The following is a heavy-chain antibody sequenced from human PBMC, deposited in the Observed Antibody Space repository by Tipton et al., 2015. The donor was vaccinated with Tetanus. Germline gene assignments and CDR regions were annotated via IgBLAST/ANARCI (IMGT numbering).Heavy chain of an antibody. J-gene: IGHJ4*02. CDR3: AKGDPGNFDS. CDR2: IYPGDSDT. V-gene: IGHV5-51*01. D-gene: IGHD3-9*01. Sequence: QLVQSGAEVKEAGESLRISCKASGYRFSSYWIAWVRQMPGKGLEWVGLIYPGDSDTKISPSFRGQVTFSVDKSITTAYLQWSSVKASDAAIYYCAKGDPGNFDSWGQGTQVIVSS. CDR1: GYRFSSYW.